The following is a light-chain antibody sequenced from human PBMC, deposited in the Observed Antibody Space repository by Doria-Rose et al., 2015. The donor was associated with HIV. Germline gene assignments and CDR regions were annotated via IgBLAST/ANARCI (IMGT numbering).Light chain of an antibody. Sequence: EIVMTQSPGTLSLSPGERATLSCRASQSFSSTYLAWYQQIPGQAPSLLIYDGSTRATGIPDRFSASGSGTDFTLTINRLEPEDFALYYCHQYGTSWTFGQGTKVE. CDR1: QSFSSTY. J-gene: IGKJ1*01. CDR2: DGS. V-gene: IGKV3-20*01. CDR3: HQYGTSWT.